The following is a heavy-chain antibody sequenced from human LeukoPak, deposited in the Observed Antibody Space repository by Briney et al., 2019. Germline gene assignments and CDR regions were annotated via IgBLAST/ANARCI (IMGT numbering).Heavy chain of an antibody. V-gene: IGHV1-46*03. CDR3: ARVGQLVFDY. J-gene: IGHJ4*02. CDR1: GYTFTKGY. Sequence: GASVKVSCKTSGYTFTKGYLHWVRQAPGQGLEWVGIINPGDGSTKYAQKFQGRVTMTRDTSTSTVYMELSILGSEDTAVYYCARVGQLVFDYWGRGTLVTVSS. CDR2: INPGDGST. D-gene: IGHD6-6*01.